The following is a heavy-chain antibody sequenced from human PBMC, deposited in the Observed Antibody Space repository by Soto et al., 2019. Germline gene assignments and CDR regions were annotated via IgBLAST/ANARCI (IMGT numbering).Heavy chain of an antibody. CDR3: ARDGEYSSSEDNWFDP. CDR1: GDSVSSNSAA. D-gene: IGHD6-6*01. J-gene: IGHJ5*02. Sequence: SQTLSVTCAISGDSVSSNSAAWNWIRQSPSRGLEWLGRTYCRSKWYNDYAVSVKSRITINPDTSKNQFSLQLNSVTPEDTAVYYCARDGEYSSSEDNWFDPWGQGTLVTVSS. CDR2: TYCRSKWYN. V-gene: IGHV6-1*01.